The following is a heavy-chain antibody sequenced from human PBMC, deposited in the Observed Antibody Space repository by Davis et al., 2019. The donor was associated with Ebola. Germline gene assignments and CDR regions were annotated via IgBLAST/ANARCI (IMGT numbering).Heavy chain of an antibody. D-gene: IGHD3-3*01. CDR2: INPSGGST. Sequence: ASVTVSCKASGYTFTSYYMHWVRQAPGQGLEWMGRINPSGGSTSYAQKFQGRVTMTRDTSTSTVYMELSSLKSEDTAVYYCARDHYDFWCGYPDYWGQGTLVTVSS. J-gene: IGHJ4*02. CDR3: ARDHYDFWCGYPDY. V-gene: IGHV1-46*01. CDR1: GYTFTSYY.